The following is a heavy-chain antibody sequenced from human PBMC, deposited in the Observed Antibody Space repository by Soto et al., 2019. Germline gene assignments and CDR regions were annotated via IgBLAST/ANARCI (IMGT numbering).Heavy chain of an antibody. CDR2: ISSNGGST. J-gene: IGHJ4*02. CDR3: VKDWGVVVVAATLINFDY. V-gene: IGHV3-64D*08. Sequence: GGSLRLSCSASVFTFSSYAMHWVRQAPGKGLEYVSAISSNGGSTYYADSVKGRFTISRDNSKNTLYLQMSSLRAEDTAVYYCVKDWGVVVVAATLINFDYWGQGTLVTVSS. D-gene: IGHD2-15*01. CDR1: VFTFSSYA.